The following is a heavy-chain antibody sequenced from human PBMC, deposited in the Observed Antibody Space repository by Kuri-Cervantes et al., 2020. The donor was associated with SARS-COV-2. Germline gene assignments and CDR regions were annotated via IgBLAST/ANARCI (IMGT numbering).Heavy chain of an antibody. CDR1: GFNFSRAD. J-gene: IGHJ3*02. D-gene: IGHD3-22*01. CDR2: ISHDGKNK. Sequence: GESLKISWAASGFNFSRADMHWVRQAPGKGLEWVAVISHDGKNKKCIASGKGRFTISRDNAKNSLYLQMNSLRAEDTAVYYCARGRTFYYDRDAFDIWGQGTMVTVSS. V-gene: IGHV3-30*03. CDR3: ARGRTFYYDRDAFDI.